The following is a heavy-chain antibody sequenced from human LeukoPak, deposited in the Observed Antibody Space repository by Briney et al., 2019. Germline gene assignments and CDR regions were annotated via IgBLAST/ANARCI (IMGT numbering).Heavy chain of an antibody. D-gene: IGHD3-3*01. CDR1: GFTFSSYG. V-gene: IGHV3-30*02. CDR3: AKDGVTIFGVVIPEGYFQH. Sequence: PGGSLRLSCAASGFTFSSYGMHWVRQAPGKGLEWVAFIRYDGSNKYYADSVKGRFTISRDNSKNTLYLQMNSLRAEDTAVYYCAKDGVTIFGVVIPEGYFQHWGQGTLVTVSS. CDR2: IRYDGSNK. J-gene: IGHJ1*01.